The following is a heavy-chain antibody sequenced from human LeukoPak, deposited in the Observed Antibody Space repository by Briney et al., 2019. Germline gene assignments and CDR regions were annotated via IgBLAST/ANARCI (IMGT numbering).Heavy chain of an antibody. CDR2: VYYSGST. CDR3: AREYTMIVVVPKGDFDY. Sequence: SETLSLTCTVSGGSISSYYWSWIRQPPGKGLEWIGYVYYSGSTNYNPSLKSRVTISVDTSKNQFSLKLSSVTAADTAVYYCAREYTMIVVVPKGDFDYWGQGTLVTVSS. CDR1: GGSISSYY. D-gene: IGHD3-22*01. J-gene: IGHJ4*02. V-gene: IGHV4-59*12.